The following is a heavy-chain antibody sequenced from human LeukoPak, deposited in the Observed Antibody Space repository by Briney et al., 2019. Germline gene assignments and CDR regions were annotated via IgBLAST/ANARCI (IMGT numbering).Heavy chain of an antibody. CDR2: IIPIFGTV. V-gene: IGHV1-69*01. CDR1: GGTFSSYA. Sequence: GSSVKVPCKASGGTFSSYAISWVRQAPGQGLEWMGGIIPIFGTVNYAQKFQGRVTITADESTSTAYMELSSLRSEDTAVYYCARARAGATTPHYFDYWGQGTLVTVSS. J-gene: IGHJ4*02. D-gene: IGHD1-26*01. CDR3: ARARAGATTPHYFDY.